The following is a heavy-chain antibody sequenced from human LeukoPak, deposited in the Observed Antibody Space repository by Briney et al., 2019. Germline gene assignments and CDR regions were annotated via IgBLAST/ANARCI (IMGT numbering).Heavy chain of an antibody. CDR1: GSTFTGYY. CDR3: VSGELTYYHDSSGYYYDY. V-gene: IGHV1-2*02. D-gene: IGHD3-22*01. CDR2: INPNSGGT. J-gene: IGHJ4*02. Sequence: ASVKVSCKASGSTFTGYYMHWVRQAPGQGLEWMGWINPNSGGTKYAQKFQGRVTMPRDTSISTAYRELSRLTSDDTAVYYCVSGELTYYHDSSGYYYDYWGQGTLVTVSS.